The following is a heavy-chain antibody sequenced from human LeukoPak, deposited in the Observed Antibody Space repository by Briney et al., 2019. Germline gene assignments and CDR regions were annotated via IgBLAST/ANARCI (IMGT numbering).Heavy chain of an antibody. V-gene: IGHV1-3*01. Sequence: AASVKVSCKASGYTFTSYAMHWVRQAPGQRLEWMGWINAGNGNTKYSQKFQGRVTITRDTSASTAYMELSSLRSEDTAVYYCARKTDLCSGGSCRYFQHWGQGTLVTVSS. J-gene: IGHJ1*01. CDR2: INAGNGNT. CDR3: ARKTDLCSGGSCRYFQH. CDR1: GYTFTSYA. D-gene: IGHD2-15*01.